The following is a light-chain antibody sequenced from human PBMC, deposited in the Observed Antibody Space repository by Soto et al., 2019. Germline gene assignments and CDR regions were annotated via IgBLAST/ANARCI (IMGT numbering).Light chain of an antibody. V-gene: IGLV2-8*01. Sequence: QSVLTQPPSASGSPGQSVTISCTGTSSDVGGYNRVSWYQQYPGKAPKLIIYEVTERPSGVPDRFSGSKSGSTASLAVSGLQAEDEADYYCSSYTGSNNLWVFGGGTKPPS. CDR2: EVT. J-gene: IGLJ3*02. CDR3: SSYTGSNNLWV. CDR1: SSDVGGYNR.